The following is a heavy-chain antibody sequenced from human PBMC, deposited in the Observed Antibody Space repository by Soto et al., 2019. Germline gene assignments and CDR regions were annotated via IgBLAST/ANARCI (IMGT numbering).Heavy chain of an antibody. D-gene: IGHD3-10*02. CDR1: GGSISSSSYY. Sequence: PSETLSLTCTVAGGSISSSSYYWGWIRQPPGKGLEWIGSIYYSGSTYYNPSLKSRVTISVDTSKNQFSLKLSSVTAADTAVYYCARNVQDWFDPWGQGTLVTVSS. CDR3: ARNVQDWFDP. CDR2: IYYSGST. J-gene: IGHJ5*02. V-gene: IGHV4-39*01.